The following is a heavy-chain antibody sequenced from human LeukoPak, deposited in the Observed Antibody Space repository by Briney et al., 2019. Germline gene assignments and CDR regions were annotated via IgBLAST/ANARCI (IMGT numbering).Heavy chain of an antibody. Sequence: ASVKVSCKASGYTFTSYDINWVRQATGQGLEWMGWMNPNGGNTGYAQKFQGRVTMTRNTSISTAYMELSSLRSEDTAVYYCARADSSGWYADYWGQGTLVTVSS. D-gene: IGHD6-19*01. J-gene: IGHJ4*02. V-gene: IGHV1-8*01. CDR3: ARADSSGWYADY. CDR1: GYTFTSYD. CDR2: MNPNGGNT.